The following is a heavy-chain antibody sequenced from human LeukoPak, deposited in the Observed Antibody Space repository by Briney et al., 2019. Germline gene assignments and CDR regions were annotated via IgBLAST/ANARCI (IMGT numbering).Heavy chain of an antibody. CDR3: ARTFNSSSWYLIDY. D-gene: IGHD6-13*01. J-gene: IGHJ4*02. CDR2: IIPIFGTA. Sequence: GASVKVSCKASGGTFSSYAISWVRQAPGQGLEWMGGIIPIFGTANYAQKFQGRVTITADESTSTAYMELSSLRSEDTAVYYCARTFNSSSWYLIDYWGQGALVTVSS. CDR1: GGTFSSYA. V-gene: IGHV1-69*13.